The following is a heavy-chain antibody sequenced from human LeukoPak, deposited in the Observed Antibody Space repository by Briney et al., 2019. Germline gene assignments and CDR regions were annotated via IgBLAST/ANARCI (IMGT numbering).Heavy chain of an antibody. Sequence: SQTLSLTCAISGDSASSNTAAWNWIRQSPSGGLEWLGRTYYRSKWYNDYAVSVKSRITINPDTSKNQFYLQLNSVTPEDTAVYFCARDGWPAFDYWGQGTLVTVSS. CDR3: ARDGWPAFDY. CDR2: TYYRSKWYN. V-gene: IGHV6-1*01. D-gene: IGHD2-15*01. CDR1: GDSASSNTAA. J-gene: IGHJ4*02.